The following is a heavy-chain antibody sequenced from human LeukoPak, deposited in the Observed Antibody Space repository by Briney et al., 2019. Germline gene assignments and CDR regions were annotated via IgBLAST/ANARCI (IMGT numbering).Heavy chain of an antibody. V-gene: IGHV4-34*01. CDR1: GGSFSGYY. CDR2: INHSGST. CDR3: ASRRIRDDSGSFFLVSRPYWFDP. Sequence: SETLSLTCAVYGGSFSGYYWSWIRQPPGKGLEWIGEINHSGSTNYNPSLKSRVAISVDTSKNQFSLKLSSVTAADTAVYYCASRRIRDDSGSFFLVSRPYWFDPWGEGTLVSVSS. D-gene: IGHD3-10*01. J-gene: IGHJ5*02.